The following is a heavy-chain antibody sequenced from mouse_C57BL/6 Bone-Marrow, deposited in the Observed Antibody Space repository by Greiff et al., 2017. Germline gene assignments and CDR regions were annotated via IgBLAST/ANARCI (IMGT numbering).Heavy chain of an antibody. CDR1: GFTFSSYG. D-gene: IGHD1-1*01. Sequence: VQLKESGGDLVKPGGSLKLSCAASGFTFSSYGMSWVRQTPDKRLAWVATISSGGSYTYYPDSVTGRFTISRDNAKNTLYLQMSSLKSEDTAMYYCARLTTVVPFDYWGQGTTLTVAS. V-gene: IGHV5-6*01. CDR2: ISSGGSYT. CDR3: ARLTTVVPFDY. J-gene: IGHJ2*01.